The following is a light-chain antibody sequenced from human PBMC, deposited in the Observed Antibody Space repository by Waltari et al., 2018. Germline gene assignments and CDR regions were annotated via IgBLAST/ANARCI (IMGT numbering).Light chain of an antibody. Sequence: DIQMTQSPSTLSASVGDRVTITCRASQRISGWLAWYQQKPGKAPKLLLYKASSLESGVPSRFSGSGSGTEFTLTISSLQPDDFATYYCQQYNSSPWTFGQGTKVEIK. J-gene: IGKJ1*01. V-gene: IGKV1-5*03. CDR2: KAS. CDR1: QRISGW. CDR3: QQYNSSPWT.